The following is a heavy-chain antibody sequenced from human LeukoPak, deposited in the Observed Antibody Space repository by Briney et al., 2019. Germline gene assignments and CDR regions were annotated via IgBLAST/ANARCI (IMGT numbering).Heavy chain of an antibody. CDR3: ARTYYYDSSGYLNHSFDP. Sequence: SETLSLTCTVSGGSVSSYYWSWIRQPPGKGLEWIGYIYDIGSTKYNPSLKSRVTMSVDTSKNQFSLKLSSVTAADTAVYHCARTYYYDSSGYLNHSFDPWGQGTLVTVSS. CDR1: GGSVSSYY. V-gene: IGHV4-59*08. D-gene: IGHD3-22*01. J-gene: IGHJ5*02. CDR2: IYDIGST.